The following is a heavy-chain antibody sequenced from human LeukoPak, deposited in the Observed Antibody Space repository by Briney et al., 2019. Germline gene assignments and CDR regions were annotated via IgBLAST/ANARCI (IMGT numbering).Heavy chain of an antibody. V-gene: IGHV1-2*06. D-gene: IGHD2-15*01. CDR2: INPNSGGT. J-gene: IGHJ4*02. CDR1: GYTFTGYY. CDR3: ARDEFYCSGGSCYSDIDY. Sequence: ASVKVSCKDSGYTFTGYYMHWVRQAPGQGLEWMGRINPNSGGTNYAQKFQGRVTMTRDTSISTAYMELSRLRSDDTAVYYCARDEFYCSGGSCYSDIDYWGQGTLVTVSS.